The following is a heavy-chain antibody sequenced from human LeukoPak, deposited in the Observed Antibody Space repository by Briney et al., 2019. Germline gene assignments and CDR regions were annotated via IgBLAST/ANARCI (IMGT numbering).Heavy chain of an antibody. CDR1: GFAFSRHG. CDR3: AKGVGGSANYYYMDV. CDR2: IPYDGSNK. V-gene: IGHV3-30*02. Sequence: GGSLRLSCAASGFAFSRHGIHWVRQAPGKGLEWVAFIPYDGSNKFYVDSVKGRFTISRDNPKNTLDLQMNSLRVEDTAVYYCAKGVGGSANYYYMDVWGKGTTVTVSS. D-gene: IGHD3-10*01. J-gene: IGHJ6*03.